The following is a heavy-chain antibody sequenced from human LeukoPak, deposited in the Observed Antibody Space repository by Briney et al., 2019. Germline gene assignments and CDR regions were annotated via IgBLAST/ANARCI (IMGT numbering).Heavy chain of an antibody. V-gene: IGHV3-9*01. J-gene: IGHJ3*02. Sequence: PGGSLRLSCAASGFTFDDYGMSWIRQAPGKGLEWVSGISWNSGSIAYADSVKGRFTISRDNAKNSLYLQMNSLRAEDTALYYCAKGVRITMVRGAFDIWGQGTMVTVSS. CDR2: ISWNSGSI. CDR1: GFTFDDYG. D-gene: IGHD3-10*01. CDR3: AKGVRITMVRGAFDI.